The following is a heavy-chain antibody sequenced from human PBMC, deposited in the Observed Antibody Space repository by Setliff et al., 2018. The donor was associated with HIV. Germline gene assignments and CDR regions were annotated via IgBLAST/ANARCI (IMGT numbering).Heavy chain of an antibody. Sequence: ASVKVSCKASGGIFNAYAISWVRQAPGQGLEWMGNIIPILARENYAKKFQDRLTITAVESTRTAYMELSSLRSDDTAVFYCARVGHSSSYHYYGMDVWGQGTTVTVSS. D-gene: IGHD6-13*01. J-gene: IGHJ6*02. CDR2: IIPILARE. CDR3: ARVGHSSSYHYYGMDV. V-gene: IGHV1-69*11. CDR1: GGIFNAYA.